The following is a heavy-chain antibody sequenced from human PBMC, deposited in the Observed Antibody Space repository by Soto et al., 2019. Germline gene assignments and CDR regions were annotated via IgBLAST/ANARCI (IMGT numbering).Heavy chain of an antibody. CDR1: GFTFSSLW. V-gene: IGHV3-7*01. CDR2: IKQDGSDK. D-gene: IGHD3-10*01. J-gene: IGHJ4*02. CDR3: ARDVSGKLGHDS. Sequence: PGGSLRLSCAASGFTFSSLWMSWARRAPGKGLEWVANIKQDGSDKNYVGSVKGRFTISRDNAKNSLYLQMNSLRVEDTAVYYCARDVSGKLGHDSWGQGTLVTVSS.